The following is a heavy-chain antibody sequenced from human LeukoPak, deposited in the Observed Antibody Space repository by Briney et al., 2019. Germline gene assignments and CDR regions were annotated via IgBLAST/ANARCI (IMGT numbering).Heavy chain of an antibody. J-gene: IGHJ4*02. D-gene: IGHD3-3*01. Sequence: GGSLRLSCAASGFTLSSYEMHWVRQAPGKGLEWVSGISGSSSHTADADSVKGRFTIYRDNSRNTLYLQMNSLRAEDTAVYYCTKEHEKTNGAPEWGFDWGQGTLVTVSS. CDR1: GFTLSSYE. V-gene: IGHV3-23*01. CDR2: ISGSSSHT. CDR3: TKEHEKTNGAPEWGFD.